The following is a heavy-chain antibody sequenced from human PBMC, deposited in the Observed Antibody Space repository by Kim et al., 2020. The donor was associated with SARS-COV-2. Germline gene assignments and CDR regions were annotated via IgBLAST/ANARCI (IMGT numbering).Heavy chain of an antibody. V-gene: IGHV7-4-1*02. D-gene: IGHD2-2*01. J-gene: IGHJ6*02. CDR3: ARDLSYCSSTSCYAGGYYYGMDV. CDR1: GYTFTSYA. Sequence: ASVKVSCKASGYTFTSYAMNWVRQAPGQGLEWMGWINTNTGNPTYAQGFTGRFVFSLDTSVSTAYLQISSLKAEDTAVYYCARDLSYCSSTSCYAGGYYYGMDVWGQGTTVTVSS. CDR2: INTNTGNP.